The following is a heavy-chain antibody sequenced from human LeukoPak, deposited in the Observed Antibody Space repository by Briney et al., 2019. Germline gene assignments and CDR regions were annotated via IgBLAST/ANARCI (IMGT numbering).Heavy chain of an antibody. V-gene: IGHV1-46*01. CDR3: ARAIDWSGPDY. J-gene: IGHJ4*02. CDR1: GYTFTSYY. CDR2: INPSGGST. D-gene: IGHD3-3*01. Sequence: ASVKVSCKASGYTFTSYYIHWVRQAPGQGLEWMGIINPSGGSTSYAQKFQGRVTMTRDTTTSTVYLELSSLRSEDTAGAYCARAIDWSGPDYWGERDLFTVSS.